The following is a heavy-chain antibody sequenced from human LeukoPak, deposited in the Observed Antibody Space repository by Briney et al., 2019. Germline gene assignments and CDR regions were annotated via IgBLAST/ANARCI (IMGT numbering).Heavy chain of an antibody. V-gene: IGHV3-23*01. D-gene: IGHD2-2*01. J-gene: IGHJ4*02. CDR2: ISASGDNT. CDR3: AKRFCSATRCFHFDY. CDR1: GLTFAGYD. Sequence: GGSLRLSCAASGLTFAGYDMSWVRQAPGKGLAWVSAISASGDNTYYAGSVKGRFTISRDNSKNTLYLQMDSLRAEDTAVYYCAKRFCSATRCFHFDYWGQGTLVTVSS.